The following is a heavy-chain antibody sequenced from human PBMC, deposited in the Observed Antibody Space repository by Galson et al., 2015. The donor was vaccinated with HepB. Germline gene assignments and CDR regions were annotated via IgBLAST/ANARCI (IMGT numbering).Heavy chain of an antibody. CDR2: ISSNGYMI. Sequence: SLRLSCAASGFTFGAYEMNWVRQAPGKGLEWISYISSNGYMIYYAESVKGRFTVSRDNARDSLYLQMNSLRVEGTAVYYCVRDDGLWSWYFDSWGQGILVTVSS. J-gene: IGHJ4*02. V-gene: IGHV3-48*03. D-gene: IGHD3-10*01. CDR3: VRDDGLWSWYFDS. CDR1: GFTFGAYE.